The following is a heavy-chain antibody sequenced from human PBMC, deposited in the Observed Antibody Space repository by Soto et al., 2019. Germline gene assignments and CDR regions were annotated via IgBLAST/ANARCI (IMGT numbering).Heavy chain of an antibody. CDR2: IIPIFGTA. CDR1: GGTFSSYA. CDR3: ARARREYSSSSPFDY. J-gene: IGHJ4*02. D-gene: IGHD6-6*01. Sequence: ASVKVSCKASGGTFSSYAISWVRQAPGQGLEWMGGIIPIFGTANYAQKFQGRVTITADESTSTAYMELSSLRSEDTAVYYCARARREYSSSSPFDYWGQGTLVTVSS. V-gene: IGHV1-69*13.